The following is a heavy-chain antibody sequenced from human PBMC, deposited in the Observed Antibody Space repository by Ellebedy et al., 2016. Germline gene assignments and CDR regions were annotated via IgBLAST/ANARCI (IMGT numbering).Heavy chain of an antibody. CDR3: ARDYVRGGSRTILAAY. CDR1: GFIFSDYY. D-gene: IGHD2-15*01. V-gene: IGHV3-11*01. CDR2: ISHTGNSF. Sequence: GESLKISCAASGFIFSDYYMSWIRQAPGKGLEWVSYISHTGNSFYHADSVKGRFTISRDNAKNSVFLQMNSLRADDTAVYYCARDYVRGGSRTILAAYWGQGILVTVSS. J-gene: IGHJ4*02.